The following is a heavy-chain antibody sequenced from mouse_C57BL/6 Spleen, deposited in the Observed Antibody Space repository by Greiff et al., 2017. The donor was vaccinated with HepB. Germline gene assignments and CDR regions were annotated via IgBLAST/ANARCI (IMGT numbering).Heavy chain of an antibody. CDR1: GFSLTSYG. CDR2: IWSGGST. Sequence: VQLKESGPGLVQPSQSLSITCTVSGFSLTSYGVHWVRQPPGKGLEWLGVIWSGGSTDYNAAFISRLSISKDNSKSQVFFKMNSLQADDTAIYYCAKTTTVVAYRYAMDYWGQGTSVTVSS. CDR3: AKTTTVVAYRYAMDY. V-gene: IGHV2-4*01. J-gene: IGHJ4*01. D-gene: IGHD1-1*01.